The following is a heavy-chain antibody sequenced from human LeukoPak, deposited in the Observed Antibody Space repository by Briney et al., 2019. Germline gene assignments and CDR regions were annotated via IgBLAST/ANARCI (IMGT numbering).Heavy chain of an antibody. CDR3: AAGGYSSGLAFSASFHH. Sequence: PSETLSLTCTVSGGSISSYYWSWIRQPPGKGLEWIGYIYYSGSTNYNPSLKSRVTISVDTSKNQFSLKLSSVTAADTAVYYCAAGGYSSGLAFSASFHHWGQGTLVTVSS. CDR1: GGSISSYY. V-gene: IGHV4-59*01. CDR2: IYYSGST. J-gene: IGHJ4*02. D-gene: IGHD5-18*01.